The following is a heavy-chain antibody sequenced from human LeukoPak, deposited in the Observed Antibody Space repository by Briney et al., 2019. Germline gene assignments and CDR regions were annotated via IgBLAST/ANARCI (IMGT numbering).Heavy chain of an antibody. J-gene: IGHJ5*02. V-gene: IGHV1-46*01. CDR1: GYTFTTYY. CDR3: ARDHSGCQHWFDP. D-gene: IGHD1-26*01. Sequence: ASVKVSCKASGYTFTTYYVHWVRQAPGQGLEWMGVINPSVGSTSYAQKFQGRVTMTRDTSTSTVYMEMSSLRSEDTAVYYCARDHSGCQHWFDPWGQGTLVTVSS. CDR2: INPSVGST.